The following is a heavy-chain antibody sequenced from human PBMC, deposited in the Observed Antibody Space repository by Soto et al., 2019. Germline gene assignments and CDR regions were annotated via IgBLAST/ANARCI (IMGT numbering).Heavy chain of an antibody. D-gene: IGHD5-12*01. CDR2: IYYSGST. CDR1: GGSISSGGYY. CDR3: ARGWLRVRGIFDY. Sequence: QVQLQESGPGLVKPSQTLSLTCTVSGGSISSGGYYWSWIRQHPGKGLEWIGYIYYSGSTYYNPSLKRRVXXSXDXXKNQFSLKLSSLTAADTAVYYCARGWLRVRGIFDYWGQGTLVTVSS. V-gene: IGHV4-31*03. J-gene: IGHJ4*02.